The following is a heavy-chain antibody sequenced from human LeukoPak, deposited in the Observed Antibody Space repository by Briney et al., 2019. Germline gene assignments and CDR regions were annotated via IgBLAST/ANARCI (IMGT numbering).Heavy chain of an antibody. J-gene: IGHJ5*02. CDR3: ARDRPGYSSWFDP. CDR1: GYTFTGYH. Sequence: ASVKVSCQASGYTFTGYHIHWVRQAPGQGLEWMGWINSNTGGANYAQKFQGRVTLTRDTSITTAYMEMISLRSDDTAVYYCARDRPGYSSWFDPWGQGTLVTVSS. CDR2: INSNTGGA. V-gene: IGHV1-2*02. D-gene: IGHD6-19*01.